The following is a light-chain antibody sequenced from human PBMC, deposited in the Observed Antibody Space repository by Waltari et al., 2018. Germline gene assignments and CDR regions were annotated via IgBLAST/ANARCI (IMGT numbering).Light chain of an antibody. CDR1: SSDVGAYNY. J-gene: IGLJ2*01. CDR3: SSYISSSTLEL. V-gene: IGLV2-14*03. Sequence: QSALTQPASVSGSPGQSITISCTGTSSDVGAYNYVSWYQQHPGKAPKLIIFDVSIRPSGVSNRVSGSKSGNTASLTISGLQAEDEADYYCSSYISSSTLELFGGGTSLTVL. CDR2: DVS.